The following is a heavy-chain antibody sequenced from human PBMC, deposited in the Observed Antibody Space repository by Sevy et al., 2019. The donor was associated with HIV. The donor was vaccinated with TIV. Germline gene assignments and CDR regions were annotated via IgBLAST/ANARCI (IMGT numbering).Heavy chain of an antibody. CDR3: AGENAWGRGYS. Sequence: SEPLSLTCTVSGGSITSLYWNWIRQPPGKGLEWIANIYYNGHINYNPSLKSRVTLSLDTSKNQFSLRRSSVTAADTAMYYCAGENAWGRGYSWGQGTLVTVSS. V-gene: IGHV4-59*08. CDR1: GGSITSLY. J-gene: IGHJ4*02. D-gene: IGHD1-26*01. CDR2: IYYNGHI.